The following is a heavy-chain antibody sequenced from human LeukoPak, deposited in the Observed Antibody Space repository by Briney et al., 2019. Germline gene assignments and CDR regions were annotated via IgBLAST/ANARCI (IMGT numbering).Heavy chain of an antibody. J-gene: IGHJ4*02. CDR3: ARDRHKYNYDSGGYPPY. V-gene: IGHV3-48*01. CDR1: GFTFSSYA. Sequence: GGSLRLSCAASGFTFSSYAMSWVRQAPGKGLEWVSYISSSSSTIYYADSVKGRFTISRDNAKNSLYLQMNTLRAEDTAVYYCARDRHKYNYDSGGYPPYWGQGTLVTVSS. D-gene: IGHD3-22*01. CDR2: ISSSSSTI.